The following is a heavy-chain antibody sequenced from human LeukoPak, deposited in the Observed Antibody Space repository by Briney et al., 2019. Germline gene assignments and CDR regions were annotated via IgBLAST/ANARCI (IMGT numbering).Heavy chain of an antibody. V-gene: IGHV3-7*01. J-gene: IGHJ6*02. CDR3: ARDLIKMYYYASSGYYGMDV. CDR2: IKQDGSEK. Sequence: GGSLRLSCAASGFTFSSYWMSWVRQAPGKGLEWVANIKQDGSEKYYVDSVKGRFTISRDNAKNSLYLQMNSLRAEDTAVYYCARDLIKMYYYASSGYYGMDVWGQGTTVTVSS. D-gene: IGHD3-22*01. CDR1: GFTFSSYW.